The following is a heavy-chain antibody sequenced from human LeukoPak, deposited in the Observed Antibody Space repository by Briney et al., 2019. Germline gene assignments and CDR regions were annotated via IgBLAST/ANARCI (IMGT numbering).Heavy chain of an antibody. J-gene: IGHJ4*02. CDR1: GGSISSSNYF. CDR3: ARHISSGGTYAHFDY. CDR2: IFYSGTT. V-gene: IGHV4-39*07. D-gene: IGHD1-26*01. Sequence: SETLSLACTVSGGSISSSNYFWGWVRQPPGKGLEWIGTIFYSGTTHDNPSLKSRLIISVDTSKKQFSLRLSSVTAADTAVYYCARHISSGGTYAHFDYWGQGTLVTVSS.